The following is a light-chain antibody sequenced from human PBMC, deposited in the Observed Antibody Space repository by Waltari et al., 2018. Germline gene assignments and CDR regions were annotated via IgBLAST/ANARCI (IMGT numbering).Light chain of an antibody. CDR1: SSDIGGYDY. J-gene: IGLJ2*01. Sequence: QSALTQPPSASGSPGQSVTISCTGTSSDIGGYDYVSWYQQHPGRAPKVIIQEVNELPPGVPVGFSGSKSGDTASLTVSGLQAEDEADYYCSSYAGSNNLVFGGGTKLTVL. V-gene: IGLV2-8*01. CDR2: EVN. CDR3: SSYAGSNNLV.